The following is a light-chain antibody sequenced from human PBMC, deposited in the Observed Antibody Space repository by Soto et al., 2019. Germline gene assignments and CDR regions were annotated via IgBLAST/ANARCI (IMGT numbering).Light chain of an antibody. CDR2: LGS. J-gene: IGKJ2*01. CDR3: MQALRPPT. Sequence: DIVMTQSPLSLPLTPGEPASISCRSSQSLLHSNGYNYLDWYLQKPGQSPHLLIYLGSNRASGVPDRFGASGSGTDFTLTISRVEAEEVGVYYCMQALRPPTFGQGNKLEIK. V-gene: IGKV2-28*01. CDR1: QSLLHSNGYNY.